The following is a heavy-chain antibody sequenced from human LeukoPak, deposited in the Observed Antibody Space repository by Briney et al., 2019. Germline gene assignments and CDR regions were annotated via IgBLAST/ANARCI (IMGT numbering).Heavy chain of an antibody. V-gene: IGHV3-11*04. CDR2: ISSSGSTI. Sequence: GGSLRLSCAASGFTFSDYYMSWIRQAPGKGLEWVSHISSSGSTIYYADSVKGRFTISRDNAKNSLYLQMNSLRAEDTAVYYCARDQRRFYDSSGSYAFDIWGQGTMVTVSS. CDR1: GFTFSDYY. D-gene: IGHD3-22*01. J-gene: IGHJ3*02. CDR3: ARDQRRFYDSSGSYAFDI.